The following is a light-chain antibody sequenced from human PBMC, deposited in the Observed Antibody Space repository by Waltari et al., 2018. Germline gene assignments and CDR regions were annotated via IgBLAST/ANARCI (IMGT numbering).Light chain of an antibody. J-gene: IGKJ1*01. CDR3: QHDESLPVT. CDR2: HAS. V-gene: IGKV3-20*01. Sequence: LVLTQSPRTLSLSPGERAPLSCGASQSLRIYLAWYQQKPGQAPRLLIYHASSQATCIQDKFSGSGSGTDFSLTIIRLEPEDCAVYYCQHDESLPVTFGQGTNVEIK. CDR1: QSLRIY.